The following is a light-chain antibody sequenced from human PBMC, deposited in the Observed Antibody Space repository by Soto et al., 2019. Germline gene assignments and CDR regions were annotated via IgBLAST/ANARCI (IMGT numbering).Light chain of an antibody. CDR1: QILLNSNGYNY. Sequence: DIVMTQSPLSLPVTPGEPASISCSSSQILLNSNGYNYLYWHLQKPGQSPQLLIYLGSNRASGVPDRFSGSGSGTEFTLKISRVEDVDVGVYYCMQGGQTPLTFGGGTEVEIK. J-gene: IGKJ4*01. V-gene: IGKV2-28*01. CDR2: LGS. CDR3: MQGGQTPLT.